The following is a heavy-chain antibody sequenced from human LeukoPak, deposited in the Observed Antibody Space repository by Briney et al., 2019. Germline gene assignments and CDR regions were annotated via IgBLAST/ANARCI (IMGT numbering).Heavy chain of an antibody. D-gene: IGHD6-6*01. Sequence: GGSLRLSCAASGFTFSSYSMNWVRQAPGKGLEWVSSISSSSSYIYYADSVKGRFTISRDNAKNSLYLQMNSLRAEDTAVYYCARDISPIAARPAAAGFDPWGQGTLVTVSS. J-gene: IGHJ5*02. V-gene: IGHV3-21*01. CDR3: ARDISPIAARPAAAGFDP. CDR2: ISSSSSYI. CDR1: GFTFSSYS.